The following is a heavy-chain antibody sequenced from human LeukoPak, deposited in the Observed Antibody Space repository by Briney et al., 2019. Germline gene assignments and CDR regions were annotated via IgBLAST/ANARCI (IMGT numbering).Heavy chain of an antibody. CDR1: GGSISSYY. J-gene: IGHJ4*02. CDR2: IYYSGST. CDR3: ARVRRSAVAGLWLDY. V-gene: IGHV4-59*01. Sequence: KPSETLSLTYTVSGGSISSYYWSWSRQPPGKGLWWSGCIYYSGSTNYNPSLKSRVTISVDTSKNQFSLKLSSVTAADTAVYYCARVRRSAVAGLWLDYWGQGTLVTVSS. D-gene: IGHD6-19*01.